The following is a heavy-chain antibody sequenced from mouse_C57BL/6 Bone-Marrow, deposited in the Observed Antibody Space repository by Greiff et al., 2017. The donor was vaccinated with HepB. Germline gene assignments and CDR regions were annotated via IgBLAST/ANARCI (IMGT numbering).Heavy chain of an antibody. D-gene: IGHD1-1*01. V-gene: IGHV1-61*01. CDR1: GYTFTSYW. Sequence: VQLQQPGAELVRPGSSVKLSCKASGYTFTSYWMDWVKQRPGQGLEWIGNIYPSDSETHYNQKFKDKATLTVDKSSSTAYMQLSSLTSEDSAVYYCARVTTVVGGDYWGQGTSVTVSS. J-gene: IGHJ4*01. CDR2: IYPSDSET. CDR3: ARVTTVVGGDY.